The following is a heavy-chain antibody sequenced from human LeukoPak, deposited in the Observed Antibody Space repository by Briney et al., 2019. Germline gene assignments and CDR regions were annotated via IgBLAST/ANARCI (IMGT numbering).Heavy chain of an antibody. Sequence: GESLKISCKGSGYSFTSYWISWVRQMPGKGLEWMGRIDPSDSYTNYSPSFQGHVTISADKSISTAYLQWSSLKASDTAMYYCARSHISGDTITFDYWAREPWSPSPQ. J-gene: IGHJ4*02. V-gene: IGHV5-10-1*01. CDR1: GYSFTSYW. CDR2: IDPSDSYT. D-gene: IGHD6-19*01. CDR3: ARSHISGDTITFDY.